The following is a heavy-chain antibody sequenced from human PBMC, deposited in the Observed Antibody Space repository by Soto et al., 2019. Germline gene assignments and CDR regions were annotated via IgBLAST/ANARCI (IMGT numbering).Heavy chain of an antibody. J-gene: IGHJ6*02. CDR1: GLMYSSYS. D-gene: IGHD2-21*01. V-gene: IGHV3-21*01. CDR3: ARVISCGGGTCSSVHQYYGMDV. Sequence: EVQLVESGGGLVKPGGSVRLSCVASGLMYSSYSMSWVRQAPGKGLEWVAFISHSGSQINYAASVEGRFTISRDNAKNALYLQMNTVRVEDTAIYYCARVISCGGGTCSSVHQYYGMDVWGPGTTVTVSS. CDR2: ISHSGSQI.